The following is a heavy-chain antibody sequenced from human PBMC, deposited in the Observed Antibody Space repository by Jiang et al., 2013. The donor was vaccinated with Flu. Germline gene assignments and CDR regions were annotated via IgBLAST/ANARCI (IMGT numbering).Heavy chain of an antibody. Sequence: TSYAQKFQGRVTMTRDTSTSTVYMELSSLRSEDTAVYYCAREDSSLVGGFDYWGQGILVTVSS. CDR2: T. CDR3: AREDSSLVGGFDY. D-gene: IGHD6-13*01. J-gene: IGHJ4*02. V-gene: IGHV1-46*01.